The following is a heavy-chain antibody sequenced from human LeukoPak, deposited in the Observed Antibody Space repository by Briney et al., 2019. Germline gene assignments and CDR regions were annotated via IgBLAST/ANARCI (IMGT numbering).Heavy chain of an antibody. V-gene: IGHV1-69*04. CDR2: IIPILGIA. CDR1: GGTFSSYA. CDR3: AKGNYYGTGSYRSSFDY. J-gene: IGHJ4*02. D-gene: IGHD3-10*01. Sequence: GASVKVSCKASGGTFSSYAISWVRQAPGQGLEWMGRIIPILGIANYAQKFQGRVTITADKSTSTAYMELSSLRPEDTALYYCAKGNYYGTGSYRSSFDYWGQGTLVTVSS.